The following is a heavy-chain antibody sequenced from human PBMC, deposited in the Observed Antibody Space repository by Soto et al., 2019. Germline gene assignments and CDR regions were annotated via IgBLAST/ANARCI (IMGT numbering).Heavy chain of an antibody. Sequence: QVHLVQSGAEVKQPGASVKVSCKASGYTFASYAIHWVRQAPGQRLEWMGWISAGNGKTKYSQNFQDRVTITRDTSVTTAFMELSSLRYEYTAVYYCARQGCTGRFDPWGQGTLVTVSS. D-gene: IGHD2-8*02. CDR1: GYTFASYA. CDR2: ISAGNGKT. CDR3: ARQGCTGRFDP. J-gene: IGHJ5*02. V-gene: IGHV1-3*01.